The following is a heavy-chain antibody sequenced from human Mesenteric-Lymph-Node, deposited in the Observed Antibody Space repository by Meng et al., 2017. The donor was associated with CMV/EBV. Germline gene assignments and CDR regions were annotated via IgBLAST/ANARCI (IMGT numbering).Heavy chain of an antibody. CDR3: ARARTTTETGWFDP. CDR1: GYTFTDYF. D-gene: IGHD1-1*01. CDR2: IDPKSRGT. V-gene: IGHV1-2*02. Sequence: ASVKVSCKTSGYTFTDYFLHWVRQAPGQGLEWMGWIDPKSRGTYFAQKFEGRVTITRDTSTSTAYMELSGLRFDDTAVYFCARARTTTETGWFDPWGQATLVTVSS. J-gene: IGHJ5*02.